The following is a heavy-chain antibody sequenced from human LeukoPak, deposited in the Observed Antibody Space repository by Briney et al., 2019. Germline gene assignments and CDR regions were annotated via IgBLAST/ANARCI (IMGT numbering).Heavy chain of an antibody. D-gene: IGHD1-26*01. CDR2: FDPEDGET. CDR3: ATGEYSGSYFDY. J-gene: IGHJ4*02. CDR1: GYTLTELS. V-gene: IGHV1-24*01. Sequence: ASVRVSCKVSGYTLTELSMHWVRQAPGKGLEWMGGFDPEDGETIYAQKFQGRVTMTEDTSTDTAYMELSSLRSEDTAVYYCATGEYSGSYFDYWGQGTLVTVSS.